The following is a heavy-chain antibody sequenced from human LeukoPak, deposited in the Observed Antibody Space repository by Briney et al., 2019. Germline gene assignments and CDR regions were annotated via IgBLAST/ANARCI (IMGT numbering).Heavy chain of an antibody. J-gene: IGHJ6*03. CDR2: IYYSGST. CDR1: GGSIGSYY. V-gene: IGHV4-59*01. CDR3: ARETGIAVAGDYYYYMDV. D-gene: IGHD6-19*01. Sequence: SETLSLTCTVSGGSIGSYYWSWIRQPPGKGLEWIGYIYYSGSTNYNPSLKSRVTISVDTSKNQFSLKLSSVTAADTAVYYCARETGIAVAGDYYYYMDVWGKGTTVTISS.